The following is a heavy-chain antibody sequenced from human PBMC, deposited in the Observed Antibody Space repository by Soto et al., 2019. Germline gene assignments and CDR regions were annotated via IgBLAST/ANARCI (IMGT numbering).Heavy chain of an antibody. CDR2: ISAVGSNV. J-gene: IGHJ4*02. D-gene: IGHD3-10*01. V-gene: IGHV3-30*18. CDR3: AKDCTGPGSCEDYFDY. Sequence: QVQLVESGGGVVQPGRSLRLSCAASGFTFSSYGMHWVRQAPGKGLEWVASISAVGSNVYYGECVKGRFTISRDNSKITRYLQMNSLRAEDTAVYYCAKDCTGPGSCEDYFDYWGQGTLVTVSS. CDR1: GFTFSSYG.